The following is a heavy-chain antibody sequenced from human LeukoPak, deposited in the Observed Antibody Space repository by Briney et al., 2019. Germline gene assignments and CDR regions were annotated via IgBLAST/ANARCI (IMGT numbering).Heavy chain of an antibody. V-gene: IGHV4-39*01. CDR3: ARYKQSGTYYDAFDI. CDR1: GGSIGSTTYY. CDR2: IYYSGST. J-gene: IGHJ3*02. Sequence: PSETLSLTCTVSGGSIGSTTYYWGWIRQPPGKELECIGSIYYSGSTYYNPSLKSRVTISLDTSKNQFSLKLSSVTAADTAVYYCARYKQSGTYYDAFDIWGQGTMVTVSS. D-gene: IGHD1-26*01.